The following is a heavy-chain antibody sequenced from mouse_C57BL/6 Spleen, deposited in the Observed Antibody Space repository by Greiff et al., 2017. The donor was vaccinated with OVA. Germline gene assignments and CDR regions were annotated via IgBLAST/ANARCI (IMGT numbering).Heavy chain of an antibody. V-gene: IGHV1-18*01. D-gene: IGHD1-1*01. J-gene: IGHJ4*01. CDR2: INPNNGGT. CDR3: ARLGYYGSSPYYAMDY. Sequence: VQLQQSGPELVKPGASVKIPCKASGYTFTDYNMDWVKQSHGKSLEWIGDINPNNGGTIYNQKFKGKATLTVDKSSSTAYMELRSLTSEDTAVYYCARLGYYGSSPYYAMDYWGQGTSVTVSS. CDR1: GYTFTDYN.